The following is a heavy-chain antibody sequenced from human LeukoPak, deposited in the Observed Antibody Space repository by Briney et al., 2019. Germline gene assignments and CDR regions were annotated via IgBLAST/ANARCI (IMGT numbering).Heavy chain of an antibody. Sequence: PGGSLRLSCAASGFTFSSYWMHWVRQAPGKGLVWVSRINSDGSNTNYADSVKGRFTISRDNAKNTLYLQMNSLRAEDTAVYYCTSRYCTTTNCYSFDIWGQGTMVTVSS. J-gene: IGHJ3*02. D-gene: IGHD2-2*01. V-gene: IGHV3-74*01. CDR3: TSRYCTTTNCYSFDI. CDR1: GFTFSSYW. CDR2: INSDGSNT.